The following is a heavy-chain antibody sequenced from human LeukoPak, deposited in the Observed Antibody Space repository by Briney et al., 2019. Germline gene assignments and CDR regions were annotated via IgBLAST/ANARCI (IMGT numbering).Heavy chain of an antibody. CDR3: ARDPSNTSGRYAYFDY. CDR2: ISTYNGET. V-gene: IGHV1-18*01. Sequence: VASVKVSCTASGFSFTRYAISWGRQAPGQGLEWMGWISTYNGETNYAQKFQGRVTMTTDTSTTTAYMELRSLRSDDTAVYYCARDPSNTSGRYAYFDYWGQGTLVTVSS. CDR1: GFSFTRYA. J-gene: IGHJ4*02. D-gene: IGHD6-19*01.